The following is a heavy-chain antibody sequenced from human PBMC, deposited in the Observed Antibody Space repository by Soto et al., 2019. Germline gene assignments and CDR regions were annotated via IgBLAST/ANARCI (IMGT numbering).Heavy chain of an antibody. CDR3: AGDWKGAEGFEP. CDR2: IGADNGDT. J-gene: IGHJ5*02. V-gene: IGHV1-18*01. Sequence: QVQLVQSGAEVKKPGASVKVSCKASGYTFSTYGFSWVRQAPGQGLEWMGWIGADNGDTNYAQNFQGRVTMTTDTSTTTSYMELRSLTSDDTAVYFCAGDWKGAEGFEPWGQGTLVTVSS. CDR1: GYTFSTYG. D-gene: IGHD1-1*01.